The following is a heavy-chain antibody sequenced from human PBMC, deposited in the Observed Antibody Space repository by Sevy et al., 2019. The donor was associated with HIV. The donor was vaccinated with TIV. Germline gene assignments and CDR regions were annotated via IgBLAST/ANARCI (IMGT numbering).Heavy chain of an antibody. D-gene: IGHD2-21*02. Sequence: ASVKVSCKASGYTFTDHYIHWVRQAPGQGLECMGIVNPSGGGTNYAQNFQGRVTFTRDTSTSTVYMELSGLRSEDTAVYYCARVESCGGDCYFSDYCGQGTQVTVSS. CDR3: ARVESCGGDCYFSDY. CDR1: GYTFTDHY. CDR2: VNPSGGGT. J-gene: IGHJ4*02. V-gene: IGHV1-46*01.